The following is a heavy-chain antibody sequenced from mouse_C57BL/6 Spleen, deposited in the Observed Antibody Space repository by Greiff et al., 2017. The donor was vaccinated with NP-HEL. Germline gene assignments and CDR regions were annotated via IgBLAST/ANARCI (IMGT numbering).Heavy chain of an antibody. Sequence: QVQLQQSGAELARPGASVKLSCKASGYTFTSYGISWVKQRTGQGLEWIGEIYPRSGNTYYNEKFKGKATLTADKSSSTAYMALRSLTSEDSAVYFCARRSGSSYPYWYFDVWGTGTTVTVSS. J-gene: IGHJ1*03. D-gene: IGHD1-1*01. CDR3: ARRSGSSYPYWYFDV. V-gene: IGHV1-81*01. CDR1: GYTFTSYG. CDR2: IYPRSGNT.